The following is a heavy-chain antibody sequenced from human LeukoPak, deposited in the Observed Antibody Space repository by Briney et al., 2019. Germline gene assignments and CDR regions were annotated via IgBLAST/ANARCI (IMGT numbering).Heavy chain of an antibody. CDR1: DGSISSHY. CDR3: ARPHSSGWYGVYDI. Sequence: SETLSLACTVSDGSISSHYWSWIRQPPGKGLEWIGHFAYSGTTSYNASLKSRVTISVDTSKNQFSLTLTSVTAADTAVYYCARPHSSGWYGVYDIWGQGTMVTVSS. J-gene: IGHJ3*02. CDR2: FAYSGTT. D-gene: IGHD6-19*01. V-gene: IGHV4-59*08.